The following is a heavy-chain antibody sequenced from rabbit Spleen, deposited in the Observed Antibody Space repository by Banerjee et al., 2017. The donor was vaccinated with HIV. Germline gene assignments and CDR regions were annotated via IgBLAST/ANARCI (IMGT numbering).Heavy chain of an antibody. J-gene: IGHJ6*01. CDR2: IAGSSSGFT. CDR3: ARDTGSSFSSYGMDL. CDR1: GSHISSYA. Sequence: QSLEESGGDLVKPGASLTLTCTASGSHISSYAISWVRQAPGKGLEWISCIAGSSSGFTYSATWAKGRFTISKTSSTTVTLQMTSLTVADTATYFCARDTGSSFSSYGMDLWGQGTLVTVS. V-gene: IGHV1S40*01. D-gene: IGHD8-1*01.